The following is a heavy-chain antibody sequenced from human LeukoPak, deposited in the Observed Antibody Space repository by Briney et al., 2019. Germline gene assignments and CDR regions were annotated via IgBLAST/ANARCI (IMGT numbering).Heavy chain of an antibody. CDR1: GGTFSSYA. Sequence: SVKVSCKASGGTFSSYAISWVRQAPGQWLEWMGGTIPIFGTANYAQKFQGRVTITADESTSTAYMELSSLRSEDTAVYYCASGAGASMVRGVITNFDYWGQGTLVTVSS. CDR3: ASGAGASMVRGVITNFDY. J-gene: IGHJ4*02. CDR2: TIPIFGTA. D-gene: IGHD3-10*01. V-gene: IGHV1-69*13.